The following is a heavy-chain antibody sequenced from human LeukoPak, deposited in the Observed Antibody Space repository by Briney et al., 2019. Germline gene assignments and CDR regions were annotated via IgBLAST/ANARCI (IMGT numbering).Heavy chain of an antibody. D-gene: IGHD3-3*01. J-gene: IGHJ4*02. CDR2: MNPNSGNT. Sequence: ASVKVSCKASGYTFTSYDINWLRQATGQGLEWMGWMNPNSGNTGYARKFQGRVTMTRNTSISTAYMELSSLRSEDTAVYYCARFLMGRFLGSSPPGYWGQGTLVTVSS. V-gene: IGHV1-8*01. CDR1: GYTFTSYD. CDR3: ARFLMGRFLGSSPPGY.